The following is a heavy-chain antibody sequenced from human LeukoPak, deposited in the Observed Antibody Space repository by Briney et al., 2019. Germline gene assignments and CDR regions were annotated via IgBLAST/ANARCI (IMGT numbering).Heavy chain of an antibody. V-gene: IGHV3-30*02. J-gene: IGHJ6*03. CDR2: IRYDGSNK. D-gene: IGHD3-10*01. CDR1: GFTFSSYG. CDR3: SKRGRGSGSTLYFYHYMDV. Sequence: GESLKISCAASGFTFSSYGMHWVRQAPGKGLEWVAFIRYDGSNKYYSDSVKGRFTISGDNSKNTLYLQINNIRAEDTAVYYCSKRGRGSGSTLYFYHYMDVWGKGTTVTVSS.